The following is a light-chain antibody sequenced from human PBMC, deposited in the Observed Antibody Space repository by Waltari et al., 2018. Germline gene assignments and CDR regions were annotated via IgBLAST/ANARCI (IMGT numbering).Light chain of an antibody. CDR3: GSYTTRATHV. V-gene: IGLV2-14*03. CDR1: SSDVRGYNY. J-gene: IGLJ1*01. Sequence: QSALTQPASVSGSPGQSIPLPCTRTSSDVRGYNYVPWFQQHPGTTPTLIIFDVNRRPSGVSHRFSGSKSGNTASLTISGLQAEDEADYYCGSYTTRATHVFGIGTKVTVL. CDR2: DVN.